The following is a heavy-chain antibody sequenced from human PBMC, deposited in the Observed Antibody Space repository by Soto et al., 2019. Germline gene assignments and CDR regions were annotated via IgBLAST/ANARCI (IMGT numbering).Heavy chain of an antibody. CDR3: ARDFGRGSYSPNFYYYYGMDV. CDR1: GGSISSYY. D-gene: IGHD1-26*01. J-gene: IGHJ6*02. Sequence: SETLSLTCTVSGGSISSYYWSWIRQPPGKGLEWIGYIYYSGSTNYNPSLKSRVTISVDTSKNQFSLKLSSVTAADTAVYYCARDFGRGSYSPNFYYYYGMDVWGQGTTVTVSS. V-gene: IGHV4-59*01. CDR2: IYYSGST.